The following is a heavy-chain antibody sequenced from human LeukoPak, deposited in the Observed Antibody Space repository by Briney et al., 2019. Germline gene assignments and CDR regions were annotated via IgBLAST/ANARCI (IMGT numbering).Heavy chain of an antibody. V-gene: IGHV4-59*01. CDR3: VRRLDTDYGQYYDS. CDR2: IYYSGST. J-gene: IGHJ4*02. CDR1: EASISSYY. Sequence: SEALSLTCTVSEASISSYYWIWIRQSPGKGLEWIGYIYYSGSTNYNPSLKSRVAVSIDTSRNQFSLKLSSVTAADTAVYYCVRRLDTDYGQYYDSWGQGILVTVSS. D-gene: IGHD4-17*01.